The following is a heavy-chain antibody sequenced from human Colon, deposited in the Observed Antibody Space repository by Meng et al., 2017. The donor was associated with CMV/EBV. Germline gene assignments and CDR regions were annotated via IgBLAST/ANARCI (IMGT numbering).Heavy chain of an antibody. D-gene: IGHD5-12*01. V-gene: IGHV6-1*01. J-gene: IGHJ6*02. CDR3: ARWPHPDDYYYYGMDV. CDR1: GDSVSSNSAA. CDR2: TYYRSKWYN. Sequence: SQTLSLTCAISGDSVSSNSAAWNWIRHSPSRGLEWLGRTYYRSKWYNDYAVSVKSRITINPDTSKNQFSLQLNSVTPEDTAVYYCARWPHPDDYYYYGMDVWGQGTTVTVSS.